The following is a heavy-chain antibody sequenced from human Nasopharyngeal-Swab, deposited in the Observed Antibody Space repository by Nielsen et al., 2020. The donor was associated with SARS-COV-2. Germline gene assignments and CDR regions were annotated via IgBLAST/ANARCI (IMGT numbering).Heavy chain of an antibody. CDR2: IYWDDDQ. CDR3: AHITRDHDRDTIHGAPLVSIVSYYMDF. CDR1: GFSLTTSGVG. V-gene: IGHV2-5*02. Sequence: SGPTLVKPTQTLTLTCSFSGFSLTTSGVGVAWIRQPPGKALEWLALIYWDDDQCYNPSLKTRLTITKDTSKDQVVLTLTNMGPVDSDTYYCAHITRDHDRDTIHGAPLVSIVSYYMDFWYQGTTVNV. J-gene: IGHJ6*03. D-gene: IGHD3-3*01.